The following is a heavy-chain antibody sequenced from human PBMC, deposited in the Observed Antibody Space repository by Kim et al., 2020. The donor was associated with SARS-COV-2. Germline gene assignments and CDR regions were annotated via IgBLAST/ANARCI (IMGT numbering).Heavy chain of an antibody. D-gene: IGHD1-1*01. CDR2: ISYDERNK. J-gene: IGHJ6*02. CDR3: ARSHYNWHDYYYAMDV. V-gene: IGHV3-30*04. CDR1: GFTFSDYA. Sequence: GRSLRLSCAASGFTFSDYAMHWVRQAPGKGLGWVAIISYDERNKYYIDSVKGRFTISRDNSMNTLYLQMNSLRPEDTAVYYCARSHYNWHDYYYAMDVWGQGTTVTVSS.